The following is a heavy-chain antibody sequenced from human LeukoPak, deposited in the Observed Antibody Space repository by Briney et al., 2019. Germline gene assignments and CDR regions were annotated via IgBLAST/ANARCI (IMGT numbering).Heavy chain of an antibody. CDR1: GCSISSYF. CDR3: ARVRDSSGYWLTANAFDI. V-gene: IGHV4-59*12. CDR2: IYDSGGT. Sequence: SETLSLTCTASGCSISSYFWSWIRQPPGKGLEWIWYIYDSGGTTYNPSFKSGGTISVDASTKQFSLKLSSGIAADTAVYYCARVRDSSGYWLTANAFDIWGQGTMVTVSS. J-gene: IGHJ3*02. D-gene: IGHD3-22*01.